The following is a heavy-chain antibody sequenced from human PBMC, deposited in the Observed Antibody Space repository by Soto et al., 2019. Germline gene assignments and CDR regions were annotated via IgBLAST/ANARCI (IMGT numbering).Heavy chain of an antibody. CDR1: GYTFTSYA. CDR2: INARNGNT. D-gene: IGHD2-21*02. V-gene: IGHV1-3*05. Sequence: QVQLVQSGAEEKKPGASVKVSCMASGYTFTSYAMHWVRQAPGQRLEWMGWINARNGNTKYSQKFQGRVTITRDTSASTAYMELSSLRSEDTAVYYCARSIVVVTALDYWGQGTLVTVSS. J-gene: IGHJ4*02. CDR3: ARSIVVVTALDY.